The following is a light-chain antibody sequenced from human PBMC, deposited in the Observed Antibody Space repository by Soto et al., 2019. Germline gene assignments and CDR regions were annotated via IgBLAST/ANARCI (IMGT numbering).Light chain of an antibody. V-gene: IGLV2-23*02. CDR2: EVS. CDR3: CSFAGSRTWV. Sequence: QSAPIQPASVSGSPGQSITISCTGTSSDVGLFSLVSWYQQYPDKAPKLILYEVSKWPSGISHRFSGSKSDNTASLTISGLLAEDEAVYYCCSFAGSRTWVFGGGTKLTVL. CDR1: SSDVGLFSL. J-gene: IGLJ3*02.